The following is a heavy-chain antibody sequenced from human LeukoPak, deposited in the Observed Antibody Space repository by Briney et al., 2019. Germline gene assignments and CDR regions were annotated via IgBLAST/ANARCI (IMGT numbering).Heavy chain of an antibody. V-gene: IGHV1-2*02. Sequence: ASVKVSCKASGYTFTDHYLHWLRQAPGQGPEWMGWINLDSGGTNYGQKFQGKVTLTGDTSISTDYMELSSLRFDDTAVYYCARRYSYAYGYLDYWGQGTLVTVSS. J-gene: IGHJ4*02. CDR1: GYTFTDHY. D-gene: IGHD3-16*01. CDR2: INLDSGGT. CDR3: ARRYSYAYGYLDY.